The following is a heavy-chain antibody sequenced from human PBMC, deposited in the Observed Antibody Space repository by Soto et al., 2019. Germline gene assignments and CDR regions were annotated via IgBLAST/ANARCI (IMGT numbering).Heavy chain of an antibody. V-gene: IGHV3-33*01. Sequence: PGGSLRLSCAASGFTFSSYGMHWVRQAPGKGLEWVAVIWYDGSNKYYADSVKGRFTISRDNSKNTLYLQMNSLRAEDTAVYYCARYMTTFPLVRYYYMDVWGKGTTVTVSS. CDR2: IWYDGSNK. D-gene: IGHD4-4*01. J-gene: IGHJ6*03. CDR1: GFTFSSYG. CDR3: ARYMTTFPLVRYYYMDV.